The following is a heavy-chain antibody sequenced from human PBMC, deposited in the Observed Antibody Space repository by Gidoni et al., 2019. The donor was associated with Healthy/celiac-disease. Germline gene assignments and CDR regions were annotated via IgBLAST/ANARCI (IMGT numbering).Heavy chain of an antibody. Sequence: QVQLQQWGAGLLKPSETLSLTCAVYGGSFSRYYWSWIRQPPGKGLEWIGEINHSGSTNYNPSLKSRVTISVDTSKNQFSLKLSSVTAADTAVYYCASAMVVRGFGVQYGMDVWGQGTTVTVSS. D-gene: IGHD3-10*01. V-gene: IGHV4-34*01. CDR1: GGSFSRYY. CDR3: ASAMVVRGFGVQYGMDV. J-gene: IGHJ6*02. CDR2: INHSGST.